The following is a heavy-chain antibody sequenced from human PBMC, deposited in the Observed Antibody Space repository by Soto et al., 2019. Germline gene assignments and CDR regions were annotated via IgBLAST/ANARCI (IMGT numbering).Heavy chain of an antibody. J-gene: IGHJ3*01. CDR2: ISYNGNNK. CDR1: GFALSSYG. D-gene: IGHD6-19*01. V-gene: IGHV3-30*18. CDR3: AKDRGHLAVAAITGGGDFDK. Sequence: QIQLVESGGGVVQPGTSQKLSCTASGFALSSYGMHWVRQAPGKGLVWVSVISYNGNNKYYADSVRGRFTISRDNSRSTLYRQMDSLRPEDPAVYYCAKDRGHLAVAAITGGGDFDKWGQGTTVTVSS.